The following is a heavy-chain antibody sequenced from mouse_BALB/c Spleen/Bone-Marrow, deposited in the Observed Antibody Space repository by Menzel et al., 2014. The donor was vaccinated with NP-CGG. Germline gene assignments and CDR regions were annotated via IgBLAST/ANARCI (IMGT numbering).Heavy chain of an antibody. CDR2: IDPAIFT. D-gene: IGHD2-14*01. CDR3: ASYRYGWYFDV. V-gene: IGHV14-3*02. Sequence: EVQLQQSGAELVKPGASVKLSCTASGFNIKDTYLHWVKQRPEQGLDWIGRIDPAIFTKYDPKFQGKANITADTSSNTAYLHLSSLTSEDTAVYSCASYRYGWYFDVWGAGTTVTVSS. CDR1: GFNIKDTY. J-gene: IGHJ1*01.